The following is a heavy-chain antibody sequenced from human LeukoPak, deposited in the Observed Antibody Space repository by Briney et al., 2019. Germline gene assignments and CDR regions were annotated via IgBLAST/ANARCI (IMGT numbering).Heavy chain of an antibody. CDR2: IIPIFGTA. CDR1: GGTFSSYA. Sequence: GASVKVSCKASGGTFSSYAISWVGQAPGQGVEWMGGIIPIFGTANYAQKFQGRVTITADESTSTAYMELSSLRSEDTAVYYCARSMAYCSSTSCPFDYWGQGTLVTVSS. J-gene: IGHJ4*02. CDR3: ARSMAYCSSTSCPFDY. D-gene: IGHD2-2*01. V-gene: IGHV1-69*01.